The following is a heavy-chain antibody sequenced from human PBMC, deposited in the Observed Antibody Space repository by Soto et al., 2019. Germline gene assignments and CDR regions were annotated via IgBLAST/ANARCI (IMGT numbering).Heavy chain of an antibody. Sequence: EVQLLESGGGLVQPGGSLRLSCVGSGFDLVSNAMAWVRQAPGKGLEWLSIVYSGGETAHSADSVEGRVTISRDNSKNTLYLQISSLRDADTAVYYCARTIIHYYFDSWGQGTLVTVSS. J-gene: IGHJ4*02. CDR1: GFDLVSNA. CDR3: ARTIIHYYFDS. V-gene: IGHV3-23*03. CDR2: VYSGGETA.